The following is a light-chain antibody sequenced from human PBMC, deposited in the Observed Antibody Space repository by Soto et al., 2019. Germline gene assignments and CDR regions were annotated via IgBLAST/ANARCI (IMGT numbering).Light chain of an antibody. Sequence: IRMTLSPSSLSASIGDRVTFTCRASHRLNTYLAWYQQKPGKAPKLLIYGASTLQSGVPSRFIGSGSGTDFTLLISSLQSEDFATYYCQQYFSYPYTFGQGTKLEIK. CDR3: QQYFSYPYT. J-gene: IGKJ2*01. CDR2: GAS. CDR1: HRLNTY. V-gene: IGKV1-8*01.